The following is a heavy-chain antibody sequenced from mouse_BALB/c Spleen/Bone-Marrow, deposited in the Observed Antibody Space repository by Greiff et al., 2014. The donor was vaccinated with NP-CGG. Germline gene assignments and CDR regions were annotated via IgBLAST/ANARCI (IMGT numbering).Heavy chain of an antibody. Sequence: VQLQQSGPGLVKPSQSLSITCTVSGFSLTTYGLHWVRQSPGKGLEWLGVIWSGGGTDYNAAFISRLIITKDNSKSQVFFKMNSLQTNDTAMYYCARKGCTGHFDVWGAGTTVTVSS. J-gene: IGHJ1*01. CDR3: ARKGCTGHFDV. V-gene: IGHV2-2*02. CDR1: GFSLTTYG. CDR2: IWSGGGT.